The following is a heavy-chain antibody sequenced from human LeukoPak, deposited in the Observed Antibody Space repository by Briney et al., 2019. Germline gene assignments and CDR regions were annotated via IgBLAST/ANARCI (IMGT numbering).Heavy chain of an antibody. CDR2: ISWNSDNI. D-gene: IGHD3-16*01. CDR1: GFIFHDYA. Sequence: GGSLRPSCAASGFIFHDYAMHWVRQAPGKGLEWVSAISWNSDNIDYADSVKGRFTISRDNDKNSLYLEMNSLRAEDMALYYCVKSGGYYYMDAWGKGTTVIVSS. J-gene: IGHJ6*03. CDR3: VKSGGYYYMDA. V-gene: IGHV3-9*03.